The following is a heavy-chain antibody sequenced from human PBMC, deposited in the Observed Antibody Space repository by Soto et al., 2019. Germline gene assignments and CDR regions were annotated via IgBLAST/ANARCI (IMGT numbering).Heavy chain of an antibody. Sequence: PGESLKISCKGSGYSFTSYWIGWVRQMPGKGLEWMGIIYPGDSDTRYSPSFQGQVTISADKSISTAYLQWSSLKASDTAMYYCATVDTAISPTYGMDVWGQGTTVTVSS. CDR2: IYPGDSDT. CDR3: ATVDTAISPTYGMDV. J-gene: IGHJ6*02. CDR1: GYSFTSYW. D-gene: IGHD5-18*01. V-gene: IGHV5-51*01.